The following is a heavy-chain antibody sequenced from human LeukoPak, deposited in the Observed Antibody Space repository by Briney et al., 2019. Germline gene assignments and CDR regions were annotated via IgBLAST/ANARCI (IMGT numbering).Heavy chain of an antibody. Sequence: ASVKVSCKASGYTFTGYYMHWVRQAPGQGLEWMGWINPNSGGTNYARKFQGRVTMTRDTSISTAYMELSRLRSDDTAVYYCARSHTVKGHLTFDYWGQGTLVTVSS. J-gene: IGHJ4*02. CDR3: ARSHTVKGHLTFDY. CDR1: GYTFTGYY. D-gene: IGHD2-8*02. V-gene: IGHV1-2*02. CDR2: INPNSGGT.